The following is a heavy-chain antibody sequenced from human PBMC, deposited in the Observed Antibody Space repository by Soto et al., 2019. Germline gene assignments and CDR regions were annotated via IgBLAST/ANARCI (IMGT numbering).Heavy chain of an antibody. D-gene: IGHD2-21*02. J-gene: IGHJ4*02. CDR3: ARAGVTPDFFDY. Sequence: GGSLRLSCGASGFSVRTIYMSWVRQAPGKGLEWVSVFESGGSIYYADSVKGRFIISRDYAKNTVYLQMNSLTVEDTAVYYCARAGVTPDFFDYWGQGTLVTVSS. CDR1: GFSVRTIY. CDR2: FESGGSI. V-gene: IGHV3-53*01.